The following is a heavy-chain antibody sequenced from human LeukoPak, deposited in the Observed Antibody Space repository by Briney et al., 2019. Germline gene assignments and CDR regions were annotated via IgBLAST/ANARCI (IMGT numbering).Heavy chain of an antibody. D-gene: IGHD5-18*01. V-gene: IGHV1-69*05. CDR2: IIPIFGTA. CDR1: GGTFSSYA. CDR3: ARGRRIQLWPTAFDI. Sequence: SVKVSCKASGGTFSSYAISWVRQAPGQGLEWMGGIIPIFGTANYAQKFQGRVTITTDESTSTAYMELSSLKSEDTAVYYCARGRRIQLWPTAFDIWGLGTMVTVSS. J-gene: IGHJ3*02.